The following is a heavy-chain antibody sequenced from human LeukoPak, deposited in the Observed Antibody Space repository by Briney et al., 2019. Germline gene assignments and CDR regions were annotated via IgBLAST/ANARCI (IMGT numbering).Heavy chain of an antibody. Sequence: SETLSLTCTVSGGSISSYYWRWIRQPPGRGLEWIGYISYSGSTNYNPSLESRVTISVDTSKNQFSLKLSSVTAADTAVYYCARAQQLDSEYFQHWGQGTLVTVSS. CDR3: ARAQQLDSEYFQH. V-gene: IGHV4-59*01. J-gene: IGHJ1*01. D-gene: IGHD6-13*01. CDR2: ISYSGST. CDR1: GGSISSYY.